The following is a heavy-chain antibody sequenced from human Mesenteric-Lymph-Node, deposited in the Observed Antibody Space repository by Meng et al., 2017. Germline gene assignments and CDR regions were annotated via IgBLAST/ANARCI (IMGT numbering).Heavy chain of an antibody. J-gene: IGHJ3*02. CDR3: ANRIGYYDSSGYYENAFDI. D-gene: IGHD3-22*01. CDR1: GYTFTSYA. CDR2: INAGNGNT. V-gene: IGHV1-3*01. Sequence: ASVKVSCKASGYTFTSYAMHWVRQAPGQRLEWMGWINAGNGNTKYSQKFQGRVTITRDTSASTAYMELSSLRSEDTAVYYCANRIGYYDSSGYYENAFDIWGQGTMVTVSS.